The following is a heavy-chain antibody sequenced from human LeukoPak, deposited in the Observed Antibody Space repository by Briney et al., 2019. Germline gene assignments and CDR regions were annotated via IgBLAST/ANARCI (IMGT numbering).Heavy chain of an antibody. CDR2: ISSSSSYI. CDR3: ARQISIAAAGTGY. V-gene: IGHV3-21*01. CDR1: GFTFSSYS. Sequence: PGGSLRLSCAASGFTFSSYSMYWVRQAPGKGLEWVSSISSSSSYIYYADSVKGRFTISRDNAKNSLYLQMNSLRAEDTAVYYCARQISIAAAGTGYWGQGTLVTVSS. J-gene: IGHJ4*02. D-gene: IGHD6-13*01.